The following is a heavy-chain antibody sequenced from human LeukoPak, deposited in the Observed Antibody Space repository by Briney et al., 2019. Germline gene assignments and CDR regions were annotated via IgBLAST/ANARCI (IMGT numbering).Heavy chain of an antibody. D-gene: IGHD4-23*01. CDR1: GGSISSSSYY. CDR2: IYYSGST. V-gene: IGHV4-39*07. Sequence: SETLSLTCTVSGGSISSSSYYWGWIRQPPGKGLEWIGSIYYSGSTYYNPSLKSRVTISVDTSKNQFSLKLSSVTAADTAVYYCARRWSRDWFDPWGQGTLVTVSS. CDR3: ARRWSRDWFDP. J-gene: IGHJ5*02.